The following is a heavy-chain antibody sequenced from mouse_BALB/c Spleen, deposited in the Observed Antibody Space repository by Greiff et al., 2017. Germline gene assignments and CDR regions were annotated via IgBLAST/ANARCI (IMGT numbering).Heavy chain of an antibody. J-gene: IGHJ2*01. CDR3: AREGMITTGYFDY. Sequence: VQLQQSGAELVRPGALVKLSCKASGFNIKDYYMHWVKQRPEQGLEWIGWIDPENGNTIYDPKFQGKASITADTSSNTAYLQLSSLTSEDTAVYYCAREGMITTGYFDYWGQGTTLTVSS. V-gene: IGHV14-1*02. D-gene: IGHD2-4*01. CDR2: IDPENGNT. CDR1: GFNIKDYY.